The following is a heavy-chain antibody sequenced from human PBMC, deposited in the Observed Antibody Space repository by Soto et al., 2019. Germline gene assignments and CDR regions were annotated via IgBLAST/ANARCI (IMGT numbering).Heavy chain of an antibody. J-gene: IGHJ4*02. D-gene: IGHD3-22*01. CDR3: AREGEINYYDSSGYYNY. CDR1: GYTFTTYY. V-gene: IGHV1-46*01. Sequence: ASVKVSCKASGYTFTTYYMHWVRQAPGQGLEWMRIINPSGGSTSYAQKLQGRVTMTRDTSTSTVYMELSSLRSEDTAVYYCAREGEINYYDSSGYYNYWGQGTRVTSPQ. CDR2: INPSGGST.